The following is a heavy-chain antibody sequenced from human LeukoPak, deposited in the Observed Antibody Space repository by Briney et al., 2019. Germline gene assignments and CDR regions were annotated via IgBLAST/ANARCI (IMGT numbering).Heavy chain of an antibody. CDR1: GGSFSGYY. CDR2: IYHSGST. J-gene: IGHJ3*02. D-gene: IGHD3-10*01. CDR3: ARGGGMVRSKDI. Sequence: PSETLSLTCAVYGGSFSGYYWSWIRQPPGKGLEWIGEIYHSGSTNYNPSLKSRVTISVDKSKNQFSLKLSSVTAADTAVYYCARGGGMVRSKDIWGQGTMVTVSS. V-gene: IGHV4-34*01.